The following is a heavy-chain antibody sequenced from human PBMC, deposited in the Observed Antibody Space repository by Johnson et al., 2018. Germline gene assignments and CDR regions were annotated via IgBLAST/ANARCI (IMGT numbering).Heavy chain of an antibody. CDR2: IIPIFGTA. J-gene: IGHJ3*02. Sequence: QVQLVQSGAEVKKPGSSVKVSCKASGGTFSSYAISWVRQAPGQGLEWMGGIIPIFGTANYAQKFQGRVTLTADESTSTAYMELSSLRSEDTAVYYCARDLSLVTATHDAVDIWGQGTMVTVSS. D-gene: IGHD2-21*02. V-gene: IGHV1-69*12. CDR3: ARDLSLVTATHDAVDI. CDR1: GGTFSSYA.